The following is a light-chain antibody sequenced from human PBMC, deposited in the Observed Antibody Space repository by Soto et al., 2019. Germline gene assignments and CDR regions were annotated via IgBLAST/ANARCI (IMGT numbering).Light chain of an antibody. CDR2: DTN. CDR3: GTWDTSLSAGV. Sequence: QSVLTQPPSVSAAPGQKVTISCSGSSSNIGNNYIYWYQHLPGTAPKLLIYDTNRRPSGIPDRFSGSKSGTSATLDITGLQTGDEADYYCGTWDTSLSAGVFGGGTKLTVL. J-gene: IGLJ3*02. CDR1: SSNIGNNY. V-gene: IGLV1-51*01.